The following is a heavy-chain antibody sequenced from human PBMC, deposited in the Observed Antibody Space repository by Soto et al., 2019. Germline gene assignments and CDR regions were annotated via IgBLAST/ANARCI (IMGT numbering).Heavy chain of an antibody. D-gene: IGHD2-15*01. V-gene: IGHV4-34*01. Sequence: QVQLQQWGAGLLKPSETLSLTCAVYGGSFSGYYWSWIRQPPGKGLEWIGEINHSGSTNYNPSLKSRVTISVDTSKNQFSLKLSSVTAADTAVYYCARWDCVGYCSGGSTELLNWFDPWGQGTLVTVSS. CDR1: GGSFSGYY. J-gene: IGHJ5*02. CDR2: INHSGST. CDR3: ARWDCVGYCSGGSTELLNWFDP.